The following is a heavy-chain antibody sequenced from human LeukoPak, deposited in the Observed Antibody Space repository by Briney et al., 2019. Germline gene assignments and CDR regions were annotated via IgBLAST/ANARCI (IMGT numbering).Heavy chain of an antibody. Sequence: ASVKVSCKASGYTFTGYYMHWVRQAPGQGLEWMGWINPNSGGTNYAQKFQGRVTMTRDTSISTAYMELSRLRSDDTAVYYCAREGLGRQWHDAFDIWGQGTMVTVSS. D-gene: IGHD2-8*01. J-gene: IGHJ3*02. CDR3: AREGLGRQWHDAFDI. CDR2: INPNSGGT. CDR1: GYTFTGYY. V-gene: IGHV1-2*02.